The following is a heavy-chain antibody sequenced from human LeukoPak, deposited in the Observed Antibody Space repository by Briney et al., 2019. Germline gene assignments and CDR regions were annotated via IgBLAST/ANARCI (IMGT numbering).Heavy chain of an antibody. CDR2: IDTDGSST. J-gene: IGHJ4*02. Sequence: GGSLRLSCAASGFTFSSYAMSWVRQAPGKGLVWVSRIDTDGSSTNYADSVKGRFTISRDNAENTLYLEMKSLRAEDTAVYYCTRGLWGIDYWGQGALVTVSS. V-gene: IGHV3-74*01. CDR3: TRGLWGIDY. D-gene: IGHD7-27*01. CDR1: GFTFSSYA.